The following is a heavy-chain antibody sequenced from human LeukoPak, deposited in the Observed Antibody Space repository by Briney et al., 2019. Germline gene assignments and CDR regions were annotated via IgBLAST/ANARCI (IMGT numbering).Heavy chain of an antibody. CDR3: TRQRGWDYFDN. CDR1: GFTFRTYW. V-gene: IGHV3-7*01. J-gene: IGHJ4*02. CDR2: IKQLGSEK. D-gene: IGHD1-1*01. Sequence: GGSLRLSCAASGFTFRTYWMSWVRQAPGKGLEWVANIKQLGSEKYYEDSVKGRFTISRDDAKNSLYLQMNSLRVEDTAVYYCTRQRGWDYFDNWGKGTLVIVSS.